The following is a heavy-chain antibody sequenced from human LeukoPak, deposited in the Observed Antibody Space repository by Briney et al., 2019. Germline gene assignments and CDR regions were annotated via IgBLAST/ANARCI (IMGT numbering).Heavy chain of an antibody. J-gene: IGHJ4*02. V-gene: IGHV1-2*02. CDR1: GFTFTTYY. D-gene: IGHD5-12*01. Sequence: ASVKVSCKASGFTFTTYYMHWVRQAPGQGLEWMGWISAYNGNTNYAQKFQGRVTMTRDTSISTAYMELSSLRSDDTAVYYCARPHGGGYGILFDYWGQGTLVTVSS. CDR2: ISAYNGNT. CDR3: ARPHGGGYGILFDY.